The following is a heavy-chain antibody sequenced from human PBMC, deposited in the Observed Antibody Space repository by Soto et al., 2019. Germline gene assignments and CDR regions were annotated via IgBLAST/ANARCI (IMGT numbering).Heavy chain of an antibody. CDR3: QRSYCSGTSCSHLDD. D-gene: IGHD2-2*01. Sequence: GGSLRLSCAASGFTFSSYAMSWVRQAPGKGLEWVSAISGSGGSTYYADSVKGRFTISRDNSKNTLYLQMNSLTAADPDIYYYQRSYCSGTSCSHLDDWGQRVLFTFS. CDR2: ISGSGGST. J-gene: IGHJ4*02. CDR1: GFTFSSYA. V-gene: IGHV3-23*01.